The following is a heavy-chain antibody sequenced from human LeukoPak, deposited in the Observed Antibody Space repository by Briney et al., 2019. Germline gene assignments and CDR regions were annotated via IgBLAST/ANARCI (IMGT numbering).Heavy chain of an antibody. V-gene: IGHV3-21*04. J-gene: IGHJ4*02. Sequence: PGGSLRLSCAASGFTFSSYSMNWVRQAPGKGLEWVSFISSSSSYIYYADSMKGRFTISRDNAKNSLYLQMNSLRAEDTALYYCARAYYGGNLGYFDYWGQGTLVTVSS. D-gene: IGHD4-23*01. CDR1: GFTFSSYS. CDR2: ISSSSSYI. CDR3: ARAYYGGNLGYFDY.